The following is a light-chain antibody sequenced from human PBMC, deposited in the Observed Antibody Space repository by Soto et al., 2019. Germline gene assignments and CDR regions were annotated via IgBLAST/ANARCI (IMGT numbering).Light chain of an antibody. CDR3: LLLYPGTRRV. Sequence: QAVVTQEPSLTVSPGGTVTLTCGSSTGAVTSGHYPYWFQQKPGQAPRTLIYDTNNKHSWTPARFSGSLLGGKAALTLSGAQPEDEAEYYCLLLYPGTRRVFVGGTKLTVL. CDR2: DTN. V-gene: IGLV7-46*01. CDR1: TGAVTSGHY. J-gene: IGLJ3*02.